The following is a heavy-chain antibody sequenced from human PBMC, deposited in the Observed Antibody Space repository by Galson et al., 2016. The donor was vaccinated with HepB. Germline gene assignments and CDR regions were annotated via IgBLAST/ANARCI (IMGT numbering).Heavy chain of an antibody. CDR2: INLSGDFT. V-gene: IGHV3-23*01. J-gene: IGHJ4*02. CDR1: GLTFSDYA. D-gene: IGHD2-15*01. CDR3: TKYSLAGVSSIDY. Sequence: SLRLSCAASGLTFSDYAMSWVRQAPGKGLEWLAGINLSGDFTYHTGSVKGRFTISRDNSKNTLYLQMNSLRAEDTAVYYCTKYSLAGVSSIDYWGQGTLVTVSS.